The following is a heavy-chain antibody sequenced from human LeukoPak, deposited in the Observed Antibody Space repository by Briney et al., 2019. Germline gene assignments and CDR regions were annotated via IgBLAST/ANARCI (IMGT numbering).Heavy chain of an antibody. CDR2: ISTSGST. Sequence: SQTLSLTCTVSGGFVSTYYWSWIRPPAGNGLEWIGRISTSGSTNYNPSLTSLVTMSVDTSKIQFALKLSSVTATDTAVYYCARCGYYGTPWGQGTLVAVAS. V-gene: IGHV4-4*07. D-gene: IGHD3-10*01. J-gene: IGHJ5*02. CDR3: ARCGYYGTP. CDR1: GGFVSTYY.